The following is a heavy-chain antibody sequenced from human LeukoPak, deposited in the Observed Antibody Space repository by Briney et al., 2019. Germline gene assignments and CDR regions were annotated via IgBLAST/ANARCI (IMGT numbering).Heavy chain of an antibody. V-gene: IGHV1-69*05. Sequence: GASVKVSCKASGDTFSSYAISWVRQAPGQGLEWMGGIIPIFGTANYAQKFQGRVTITTDESTSTAYMELSSLRSEDTAVYYCARVGPAAKLTFDYWGQGTLVTASS. D-gene: IGHD2-2*01. J-gene: IGHJ4*02. CDR1: GDTFSSYA. CDR3: ARVGPAAKLTFDY. CDR2: IIPIFGTA.